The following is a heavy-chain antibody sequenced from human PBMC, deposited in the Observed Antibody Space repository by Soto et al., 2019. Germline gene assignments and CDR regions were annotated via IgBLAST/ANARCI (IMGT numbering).Heavy chain of an antibody. CDR1: GGSISSSNW. J-gene: IGHJ6*02. D-gene: IGHD3-10*01. Sequence: SETLSLTCAVSGGSISSSNWWSWVRQPPGKGLEWIGEIYHSGSTNYNPSLKSRVTISVDKSKNQFSLKLSSVTAADTAVYYCARDRQLLWFGELLSDYYYYGMDVWGQGTTVTVSS. CDR2: IYHSGST. CDR3: ARDRQLLWFGELLSDYYYYGMDV. V-gene: IGHV4-4*02.